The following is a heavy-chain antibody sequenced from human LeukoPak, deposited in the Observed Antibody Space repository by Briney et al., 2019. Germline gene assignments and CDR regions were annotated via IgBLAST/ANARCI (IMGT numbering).Heavy chain of an antibody. J-gene: IGHJ4*02. D-gene: IGHD5-24*01. CDR1: GGSFSGYY. CDR2: INHRGST. CDR3: ARGVFVGDGYNLFYFDY. V-gene: IGHV4-34*01. Sequence: PSETLSLTCAVYGGSFSGYYWSWIRQPPGKGLEWIGEINHRGSTNYNPSLKSRVTISVDTSKNQFSLKLSSVTAADTAVYYCARGVFVGDGYNLFYFDYWGQGTLVTVSS.